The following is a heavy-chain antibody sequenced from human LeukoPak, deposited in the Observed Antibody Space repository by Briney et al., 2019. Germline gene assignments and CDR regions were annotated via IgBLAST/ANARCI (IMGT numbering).Heavy chain of an antibody. J-gene: IGHJ4*02. CDR3: ASTDKGGTGTY. V-gene: IGHV4-59*01. Sequence: ETLFLTCTVSGGSITTYYWSWIRQPPGKGLEWIGYIYHSEITNYNPSLKSRVTISVDTSKNQFSLKLSSVTAADTAVYYCASTDKGGTGTYWGQGTLDTVSS. D-gene: IGHD1-1*01. CDR2: IYHSEIT. CDR1: GGSITTYY.